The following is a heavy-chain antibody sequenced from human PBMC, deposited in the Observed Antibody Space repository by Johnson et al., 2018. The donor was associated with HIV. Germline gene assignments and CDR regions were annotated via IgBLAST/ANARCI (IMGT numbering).Heavy chain of an antibody. V-gene: IGHV3-30-3*01. J-gene: IGHJ3*02. CDR2: ISSDGITK. Sequence: QVQLVESGGGVVQPGRSLRLSCAASGFTFSSYAMHWVRQAPDKGLEWVAMISSDGITKHYADSVKGRFILSRDNAKNSVYVQMNSLRAEDTAVYYCAREFGDLRAFDIWGQGTMVTVSS. CDR3: AREFGDLRAFDI. D-gene: IGHD3-16*01. CDR1: GFTFSSYA.